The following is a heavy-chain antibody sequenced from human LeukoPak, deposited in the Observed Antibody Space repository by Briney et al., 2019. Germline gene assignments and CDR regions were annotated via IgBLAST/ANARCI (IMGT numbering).Heavy chain of an antibody. CDR3: AREVYRYGSEIDS. V-gene: IGHV3-7*03. J-gene: IGHJ4*02. Sequence: GGSLRLSCAASEFSISTYWMSWVRQAPGKGLEWVANIKPDGSGKYYVDSVTGRFTISRDNAKNSLYLEINSLRAEDTAVYYCAREVYRYGSEIDSWGQGTLVTVSS. CDR2: IKPDGSGK. CDR1: EFSISTYW. D-gene: IGHD5-18*01.